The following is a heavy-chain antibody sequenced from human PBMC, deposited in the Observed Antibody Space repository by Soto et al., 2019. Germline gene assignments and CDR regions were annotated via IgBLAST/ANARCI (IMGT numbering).Heavy chain of an antibody. D-gene: IGHD5-12*01. J-gene: IGHJ3*02. Sequence: QVQLQESGPGLVKPSETLSLTCTVSGGSISSYYWSWIRQPPGKGLEWIGYIYYSGSTNYNPSLKSRVTISVDTSKNQFSLKLSSVTAADTAVYYCARQGLSVYDHDAFDIWGQGTIVTVSS. CDR1: GGSISSYY. CDR2: IYYSGST. V-gene: IGHV4-59*08. CDR3: ARQGLSVYDHDAFDI.